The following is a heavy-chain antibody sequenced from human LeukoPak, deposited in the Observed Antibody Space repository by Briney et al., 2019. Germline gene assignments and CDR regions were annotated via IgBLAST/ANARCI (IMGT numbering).Heavy chain of an antibody. CDR2: ISGSGGST. Sequence: TGGSLRLSCAASGFTFSSYAMSWVRQAPGKGLEWVSAISGSGGSTYYADSVKGRFTISIDNSKNTLYLQMNSLRAEDTAVYYCAKSGVYSSSRYYYYYMDVWGKGTTVTVSS. D-gene: IGHD6-6*01. CDR3: AKSGVYSSSRYYYYYMDV. V-gene: IGHV3-23*01. CDR1: GFTFSSYA. J-gene: IGHJ6*03.